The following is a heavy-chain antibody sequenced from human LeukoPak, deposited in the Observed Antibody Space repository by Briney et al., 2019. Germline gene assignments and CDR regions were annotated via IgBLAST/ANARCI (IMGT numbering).Heavy chain of an antibody. J-gene: IGHJ5*02. Sequence: SETLSLTCTVSGGSISSYYWSWIRQPPGKGLEWIACISYSGSTKYNPSLKSRVTISVDTSKNQLSLKLSSVTAADTAVYYCAREPGFDSSGYLNWFDPWGQGTLVTVSS. D-gene: IGHD3-22*01. V-gene: IGHV4-59*01. CDR2: ISYSGST. CDR1: GGSISSYY. CDR3: AREPGFDSSGYLNWFDP.